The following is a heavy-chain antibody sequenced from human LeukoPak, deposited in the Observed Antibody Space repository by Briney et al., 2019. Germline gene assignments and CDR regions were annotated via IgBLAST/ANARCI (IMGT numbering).Heavy chain of an antibody. J-gene: IGHJ4*02. CDR2: INPNSGGT. Sequence: GASVKVSCKASGYTFTGHYIHWVRQAPGQGLEWMGRINPNSGGTNAAQKFQARVTMTRDTSTRTVYMELSRLRSDDTAVYFCARAVPLPYDSSGSIPYYFDNWGQGTLVTASS. CDR1: GYTFTGHY. V-gene: IGHV1-2*02. CDR3: ARAVPLPYDSSGSIPYYFDN. D-gene: IGHD3-22*01.